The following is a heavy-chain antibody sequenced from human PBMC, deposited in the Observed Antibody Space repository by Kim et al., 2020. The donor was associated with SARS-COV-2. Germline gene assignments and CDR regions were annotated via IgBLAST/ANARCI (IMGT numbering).Heavy chain of an antibody. CDR2: IKSKTDGGTT. V-gene: IGHV3-15*01. CDR1: GFTFSNAW. J-gene: IGHJ4*02. D-gene: IGHD3-9*01. CDR3: TTVAGRYFDWLLSGGTDY. Sequence: GGSLRLSCAASGFTFSNAWMSWVRQAPGKGLEWVGRIKSKTDGGTTDYAAPVKGRFTISRDDSKNTLYLQMNSLKTEDTAVYYCTTVAGRYFDWLLSGGTDYWGQGTLVTVSS.